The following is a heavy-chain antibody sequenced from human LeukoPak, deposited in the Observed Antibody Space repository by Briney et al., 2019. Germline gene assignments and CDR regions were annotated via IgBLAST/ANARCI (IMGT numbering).Heavy chain of an antibody. CDR2: IYYSGST. CDR3: ARHPSGRFDAFDI. CDR1: GGSISSSSYY. D-gene: IGHD6-19*01. V-gene: IGHV4-39*07. Sequence: SETLSLTCTVSGGSISSSSYYWGWIRQPPGKGLEWIGSIYYSGSTYYNPSLKSRVTISVDTSKNQFSLKLSSVTAADTAVYYCARHPSGRFDAFDIWGQGTMVTVSS. J-gene: IGHJ3*02.